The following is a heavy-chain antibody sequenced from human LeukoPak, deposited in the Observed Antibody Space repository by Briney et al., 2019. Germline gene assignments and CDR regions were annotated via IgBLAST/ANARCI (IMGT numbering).Heavy chain of an antibody. Sequence: GASVKVSCKASGYTFTSYGISWVRQAPGQGLEWMGWIGAYNGNTNYAQKLQGRVTMTTDTSTSTAYMELRSLRSDDTAVYYCARGGEGTENYDYVWGSYPFDYWGQGTLVTVSS. D-gene: IGHD3-16*01. V-gene: IGHV1-18*01. CDR1: GYTFTSYG. CDR3: ARGGEGTENYDYVWGSYPFDY. J-gene: IGHJ4*02. CDR2: IGAYNGNT.